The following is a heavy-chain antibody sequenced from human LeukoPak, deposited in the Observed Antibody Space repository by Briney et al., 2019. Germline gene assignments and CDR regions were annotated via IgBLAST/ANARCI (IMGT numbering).Heavy chain of an antibody. CDR2: VNESGGT. CDR3: ARGQGATVPQVGKNWFDP. CDR1: IDSFSNYH. V-gene: IGHV4-34*01. J-gene: IGHJ5*02. Sequence: PSETLSLTCAVYIDSFSNYHWDWIRQTPAKGMEWIGEVNESGGTNITPSLRSRVILSVDTSKNQFSLKLISVTVADTAIYYCARGQGATVPQVGKNWFDPWGQGTRVTVSS. D-gene: IGHD1-26*01.